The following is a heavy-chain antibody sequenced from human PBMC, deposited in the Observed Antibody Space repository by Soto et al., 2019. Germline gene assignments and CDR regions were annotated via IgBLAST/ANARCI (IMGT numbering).Heavy chain of an antibody. CDR3: ARGEPLSYGMDV. J-gene: IGHJ6*02. CDR1: GFTFSSYS. CDR2: ISSSSSYI. V-gene: IGHV3-21*01. Sequence: GGSLRLSCAASGFTFSSYSMNWVRQAPGKGLEWVSSISSSSSYIYYADSVKGRFTISRDNAKNSLYLQMNSLRAEDTAVYYCARGEPLSYGMDVWGQGTTVTVSS.